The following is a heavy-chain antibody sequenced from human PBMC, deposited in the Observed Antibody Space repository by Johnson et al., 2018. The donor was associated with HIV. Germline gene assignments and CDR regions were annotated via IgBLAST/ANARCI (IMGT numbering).Heavy chain of an antibody. CDR3: ARDRRLSLYYYDSSGYYRPDAFDI. CDR1: GFTFSSYC. CDR2: ISYDGSNE. V-gene: IGHV3-30*03. J-gene: IGHJ3*02. D-gene: IGHD3-22*01. Sequence: QVQLVESGGGVVQPGRSLRLSCAASGFTFSSYCLHWVRQAPGKGLEWVVVISYDGSNEYFDDSVKGRFTISRENSKTTRYLQMNSLRYEDTAVYYCARDRRLSLYYYDSSGYYRPDAFDIWGQGTMVTVSS.